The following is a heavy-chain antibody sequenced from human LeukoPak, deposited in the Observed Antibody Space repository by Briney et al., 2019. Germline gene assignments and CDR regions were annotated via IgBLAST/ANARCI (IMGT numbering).Heavy chain of an antibody. CDR1: GGSISSYY. V-gene: IGHV4-59*08. D-gene: IGHD4-4*01. CDR2: IYYSGST. CDR3: ARHAVTSRWYFDL. J-gene: IGHJ2*01. Sequence: SETLSLTCTVSGGSISSYYWSWIRQPPGKGLEWIGYIYYSGSTNYNPSLKSRVTISVDTSKNQFSLKLSSVTAADTAVYYCARHAVTSRWYFDLWGRGTLVTVSS.